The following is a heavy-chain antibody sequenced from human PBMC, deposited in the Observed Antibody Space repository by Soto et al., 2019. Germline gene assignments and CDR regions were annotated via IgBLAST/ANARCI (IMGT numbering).Heavy chain of an antibody. J-gene: IGHJ4*02. CDR3: AREGYCISTSCYASALDY. Sequence: QVQLVQSGAEVKKPGASVKVSCKASGYTFTSYGISWVRQAPGQGLEWMGWISAYNGNTDYPQKLQGRVTMTTDTSTSKAYMELRSLRSDDTAVYYCAREGYCISTSCYASALDYWGQGTLVTVSS. V-gene: IGHV1-18*01. CDR1: GYTFTSYG. D-gene: IGHD2-2*01. CDR2: ISAYNGNT.